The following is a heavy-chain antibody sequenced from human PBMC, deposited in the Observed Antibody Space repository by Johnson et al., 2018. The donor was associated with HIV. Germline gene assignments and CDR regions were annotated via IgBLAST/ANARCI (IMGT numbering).Heavy chain of an antibody. J-gene: IGHJ3*02. CDR3: ARGPVAGTSGPFHI. CDR2: ISWNSGSI. Sequence: VQLVESGGGLVQPGRYLRLSCAASGFTFDDYAMHWVRQAPGKGLEWVSGISWNSGSIGYADSVKGRFTISRDNAKNSLYLQMNSLRAEDSAVYYCARGPVAGTSGPFHIWGQGTMVTVSS. CDR1: GFTFDDYA. V-gene: IGHV3-9*01. D-gene: IGHD6-19*01.